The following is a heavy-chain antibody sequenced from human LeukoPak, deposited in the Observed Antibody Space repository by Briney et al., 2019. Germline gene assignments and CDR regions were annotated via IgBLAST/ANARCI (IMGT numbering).Heavy chain of an antibody. V-gene: IGHV1-24*01. Sequence: ASVKVSCKVSGYIFTDLSMHWVRQAPGKGLEWMGGFDPEDGETIYAQKFQGRVTMTEDTSTDTAYMELSSLRSEDTAVYYCATGPLITYYDSSGSIGKVDDYWGQGTLVTVSS. J-gene: IGHJ4*02. CDR1: GYIFTDLS. CDR2: FDPEDGET. CDR3: ATGPLITYYDSSGSIGKVDDY. D-gene: IGHD3-22*01.